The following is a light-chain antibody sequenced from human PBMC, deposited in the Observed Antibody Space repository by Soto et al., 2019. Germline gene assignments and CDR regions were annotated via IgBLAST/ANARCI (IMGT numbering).Light chain of an antibody. Sequence: EIVMPQSPATLSVSPGERATLSCRASQSVSSNLAWYQKKPGQAPRILIYGASTSATGIPARFSGSGSGTEFTLTISSLQSEDFAVDYCQQYNNWPPWTFGQGTKVEIK. CDR1: QSVSSN. CDR3: QQYNNWPPWT. J-gene: IGKJ1*01. CDR2: GAS. V-gene: IGKV3-15*01.